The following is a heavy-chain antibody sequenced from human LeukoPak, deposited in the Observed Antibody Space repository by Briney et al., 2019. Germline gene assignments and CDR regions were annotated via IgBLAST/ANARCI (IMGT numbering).Heavy chain of an antibody. D-gene: IGHD3-9*01. CDR1: GFTFSSYE. CDR3: ASSRRYFDWLFRVYYYYYMDV. J-gene: IGHJ6*03. V-gene: IGHV3-64*01. CDR2: ISSNGGST. Sequence: GGSLRLSCAASGFTFSSYEMNWVRQAPGKGLEYVSAISSNGGSTYYANSVKGRFTISRDNSKNTLYLQMGSLRAEDMAVYYCASSRRYFDWLFRVYYYYYMDVWGKGTTVTISS.